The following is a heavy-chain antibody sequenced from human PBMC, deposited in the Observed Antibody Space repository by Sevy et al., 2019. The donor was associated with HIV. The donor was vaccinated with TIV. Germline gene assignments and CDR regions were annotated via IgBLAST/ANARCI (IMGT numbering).Heavy chain of an antibody. Sequence: GGSLRLSCAASGFTFSSYAMSWVRQAPGKGLEWVSAISGSGGSTYYADSVKGRFTISRDNSKNTLYLQMNSLRAEDTAVYYCATCTDYYDSSGYYDDAFDIWGQGTMVTVSS. CDR1: GFTFSSYA. J-gene: IGHJ3*02. CDR3: ATCTDYYDSSGYYDDAFDI. D-gene: IGHD3-22*01. CDR2: ISGSGGST. V-gene: IGHV3-23*01.